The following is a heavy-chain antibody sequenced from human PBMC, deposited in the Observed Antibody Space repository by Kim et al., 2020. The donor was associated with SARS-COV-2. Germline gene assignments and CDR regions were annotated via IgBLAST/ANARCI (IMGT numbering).Heavy chain of an antibody. D-gene: IGHD3-10*01. J-gene: IGHJ2*01. V-gene: IGHV3-48*03. Sequence: AYSLQVRFTIPRDNAKNSLYLQMNSLRAEDTAVYYCAREGGSGKDWYFDLWGRGTLVTVSS. CDR3: AREGGSGKDWYFDL.